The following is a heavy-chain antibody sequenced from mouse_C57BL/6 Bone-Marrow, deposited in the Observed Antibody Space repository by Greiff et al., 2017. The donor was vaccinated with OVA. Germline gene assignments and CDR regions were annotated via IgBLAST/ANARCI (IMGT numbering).Heavy chain of an antibody. CDR2: IHPNSGST. V-gene: IGHV1-64*01. J-gene: IGHJ4*01. CDR1: GYTFTSYW. CDR3: ARLWAMDY. Sequence: QVQLQQPGAELVQPGASVKLSCTASGYTFTSYWMHWVQQTPGQGLEWIGMIHPNSGSTNYNEKFKSKATLTVDKSSITAYMQLSSLTSEDSAVYYCARLWAMDYWGQGTSVTVSS.